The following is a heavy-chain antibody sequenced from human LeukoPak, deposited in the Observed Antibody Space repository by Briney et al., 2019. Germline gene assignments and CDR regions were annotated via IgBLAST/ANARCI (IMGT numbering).Heavy chain of an antibody. D-gene: IGHD2-2*01. CDR3: AREDIVVANLGGHDY. CDR2: ISYDGSNK. Sequence: GGSLRLSCAASGFTFSSYGMHWVRQAPGKGLEWVAVISYDGSNKYYADSVKGRFTISRDNSKNTLYLQMNSLRSEDTAVYYCAREDIVVANLGGHDYWGQGTLVTVSS. V-gene: IGHV3-30*03. J-gene: IGHJ4*02. CDR1: GFTFSSYG.